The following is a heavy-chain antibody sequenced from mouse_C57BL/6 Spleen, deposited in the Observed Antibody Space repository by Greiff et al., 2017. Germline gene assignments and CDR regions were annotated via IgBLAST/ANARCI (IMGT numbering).Heavy chain of an antibody. CDR2: INPDSSTI. CDR3: ARPMITTFDYYAMDY. D-gene: IGHD2-4*01. V-gene: IGHV4-1*01. J-gene: IGHJ4*01. CDR1: GVDFSRYW. Sequence: AAEGVDFSRYWMSWVRRAPGKGLEWIGEINPDSSTINYAPSLKDKFIISRDNAKNTLYLQMSKVRSEDTALYYCARPMITTFDYYAMDYWGQGTSVTVSS.